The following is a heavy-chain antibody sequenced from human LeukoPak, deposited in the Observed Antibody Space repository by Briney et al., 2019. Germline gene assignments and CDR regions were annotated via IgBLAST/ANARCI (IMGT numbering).Heavy chain of an antibody. D-gene: IGHD3-16*02. V-gene: IGHV3-21*01. J-gene: IGHJ4*02. Sequence: PGGSLRLSCAASGFTFSSYSMNWVRQAPGKGLDWVSSISSSSSYIYYADSVKGRFTISRDNAKNSLYLQMNSLRAEDTAVYYCARDPYDYVWGSYLPPSYWGQGTLVTVSS. CDR1: GFTFSSYS. CDR3: ARDPYDYVWGSYLPPSY. CDR2: ISSSSSYI.